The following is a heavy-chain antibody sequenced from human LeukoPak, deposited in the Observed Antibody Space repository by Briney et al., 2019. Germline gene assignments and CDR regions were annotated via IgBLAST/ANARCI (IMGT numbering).Heavy chain of an antibody. Sequence: PGGSLRLSCAASGFTFSSYWMTWVRQAPGKGLEWVATIKYDGDEKFYVDSVTGRFTISRDNAKNSLYLQMNSLTAEDTAVYYCVRESFSRGDFNWGQGTLVSVSS. CDR1: GFTFSSYW. CDR2: IKYDGDEK. J-gene: IGHJ4*02. CDR3: VRESFSRGDFN. D-gene: IGHD7-27*01. V-gene: IGHV3-7*01.